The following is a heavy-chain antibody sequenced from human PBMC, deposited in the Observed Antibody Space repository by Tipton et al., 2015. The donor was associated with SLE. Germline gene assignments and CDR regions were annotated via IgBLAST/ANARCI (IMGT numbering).Heavy chain of an antibody. CDR2: IYYSGST. Sequence: LRLSCTVSGGSISSYYWSWIRQPPGKGLEWIGYIYYSGSTNYNPSLKSRVTISVDTSKNQFSLKLSSVTAAGTAVYYCARSPGSDGDPLSVWFDPWGQGTLVTVSS. CDR3: ARSPGSDGDPLSVWFDP. J-gene: IGHJ5*02. CDR1: GGSISSYY. V-gene: IGHV4-59*12. D-gene: IGHD4-17*01.